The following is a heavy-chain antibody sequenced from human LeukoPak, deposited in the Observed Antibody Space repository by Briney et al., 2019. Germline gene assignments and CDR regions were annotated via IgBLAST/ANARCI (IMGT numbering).Heavy chain of an antibody. V-gene: IGHV3-53*05. J-gene: IGHJ4*02. D-gene: IGHD6-19*01. CDR3: ARGIAVASHSAYFDY. CDR1: GFTVNSNY. Sequence: GGSLRLSCAASGFTVNSNYMSWVRQAPGKGLEWVSVIYSGAGTYYADSVKGRFTISRDNSKNTLYLQMNSLRAEDTAVYYCARGIAVASHSAYFDYWGQGTLVTVSS. CDR2: IYSGAGT.